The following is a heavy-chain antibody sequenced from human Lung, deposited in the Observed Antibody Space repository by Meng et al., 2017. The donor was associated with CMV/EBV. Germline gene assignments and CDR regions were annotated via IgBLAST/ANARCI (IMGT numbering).Heavy chain of an antibody. Sequence: VQLQEPGPGLVKPSQTLSLTCTVSGGSIGSGGYYWSWIRQHPGKGLEWIGYIYYTGSTFYNPSLKSRVTISVDTSKNQFSLKLIPATAADTAVYYCAREAGRDGYATPKFDYWGQGTLVTVSS. V-gene: IGHV4-31*03. J-gene: IGHJ4*02. CDR2: IYYTGST. D-gene: IGHD5-24*01. CDR1: GGSIGSGGYY. CDR3: AREAGRDGYATPKFDY.